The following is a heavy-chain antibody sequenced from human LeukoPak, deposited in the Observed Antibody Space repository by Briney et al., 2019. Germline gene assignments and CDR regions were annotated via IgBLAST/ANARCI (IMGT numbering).Heavy chain of an antibody. J-gene: IGHJ5*02. CDR3: ARDPYGDYVGWFDP. Sequence: PSETLSLTCAVHGGSFSGYYWSWIRQPPGKGLEWIGEINHSGSTNYNPSLKSRVTISVDTSKNQFSLKLSSVTAADTAVYYCARDPYGDYVGWFDPWGQGTLVTVSS. CDR2: INHSGST. CDR1: GGSFSGYY. V-gene: IGHV4-34*01. D-gene: IGHD4-17*01.